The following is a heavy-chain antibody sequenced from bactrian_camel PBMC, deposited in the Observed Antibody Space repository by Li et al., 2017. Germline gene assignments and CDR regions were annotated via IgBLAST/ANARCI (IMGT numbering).Heavy chain of an antibody. CDR3: ATTRRLYGGPGLDYNY. V-gene: IGHV3-2*01. CDR1: GFAFRAAS. Sequence: VQLVESGGGLVQPGGSLRLSCTASGFAFRAASITWVRQAPGKGLEWVSSIYSDISNTYYADSVKGRFTASRDNAKNTVYLRVNSLKSEDTALYYCATTRRLYGGPGLDYNYWGQGTQVTVS. J-gene: IGHJ4*01. D-gene: IGHD6*01. CDR2: IYSDISNT.